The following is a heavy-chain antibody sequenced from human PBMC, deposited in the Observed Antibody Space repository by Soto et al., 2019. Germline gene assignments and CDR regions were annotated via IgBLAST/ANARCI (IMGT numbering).Heavy chain of an antibody. J-gene: IGHJ4*02. CDR1: GFAFSSYG. V-gene: IGHV3-30*18. D-gene: IGHD4-17*01. CDR3: AKGAVTTSLYYFDY. CDR2: ISNDGSEK. Sequence: QVQLVESGGGVVQPGRSLRLSCAASGFAFSSYGMHWVRQAPGKGLEWVAVISNDGSEKYYAVSVKGRFTISRDNSKNTLYRQMNSLRAEDTAVYYCAKGAVTTSLYYFDYWGQGTLVPVSS.